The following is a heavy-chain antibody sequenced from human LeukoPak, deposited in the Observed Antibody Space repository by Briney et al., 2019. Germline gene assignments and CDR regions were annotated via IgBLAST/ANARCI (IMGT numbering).Heavy chain of an antibody. CDR2: INHSGST. V-gene: IGHV4-34*01. Sequence: SETLSLTCAVYGGSFCGYYWSWIRQPPGKGLEWIGEINHSGSTNYNPSLKSRVTISVDTSKNQFSLKLSSVTAADTAVYYCALYDFWSGYSTYWGQGTLVTVSS. J-gene: IGHJ4*02. CDR1: GGSFCGYY. D-gene: IGHD3-3*01. CDR3: ALYDFWSGYSTY.